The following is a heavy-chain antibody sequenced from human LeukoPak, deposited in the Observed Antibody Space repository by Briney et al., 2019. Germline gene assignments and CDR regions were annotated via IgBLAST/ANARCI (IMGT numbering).Heavy chain of an antibody. J-gene: IGHJ3*02. V-gene: IGHV3-7*01. D-gene: IGHD3-22*01. CDR3: ATLRAVVAFDDFDI. CDR1: GFTLNSHW. CDR2: IKLDGSER. Sequence: GGSLRLSCAASGFTLNSHWMSWVRQAPGKGLEWVANIKLDGSERYYVDSVNGRFTISRDNAKNTLYLQMNSLRAEDTAVYYCATLRAVVAFDDFDIGDQGTMVTVYS.